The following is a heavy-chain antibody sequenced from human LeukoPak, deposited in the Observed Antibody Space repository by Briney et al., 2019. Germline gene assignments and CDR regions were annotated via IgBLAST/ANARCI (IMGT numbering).Heavy chain of an antibody. CDR3: ARLILDHQQTFDY. CDR1: GLSFSRNW. Sequence: GGSLRLSCAVSGLSFSRNWTHWVRQAPGKGLVWVSRISGDGSSTNYADSVKGRFTISRDNVKNTLYLQMNSLRAEDTAVYYCARLILDHQQTFDYWGQGTLVTVSS. J-gene: IGHJ4*02. CDR2: ISGDGSST. V-gene: IGHV3-74*01. D-gene: IGHD2-21*01.